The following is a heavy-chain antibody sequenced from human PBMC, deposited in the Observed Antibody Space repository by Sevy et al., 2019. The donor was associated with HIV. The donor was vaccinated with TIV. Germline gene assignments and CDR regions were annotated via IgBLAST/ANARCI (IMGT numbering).Heavy chain of an antibody. V-gene: IGHV1-18*01. CDR3: VRAVREIVVVPAAIYYYYMDV. Sequence: GESLKISCKASGYTFTSYGISWVRQAPGQGLEWMGWISAYNGNTNYAQKLQGRVTMTTDTSTSTAYMELRSLRSDDTAVYYCVRAVREIVVVPAAIYYYYMDVWGKGTTVTVSS. CDR2: ISAYNGNT. CDR1: GYTFTSYG. J-gene: IGHJ6*03. D-gene: IGHD2-2*01.